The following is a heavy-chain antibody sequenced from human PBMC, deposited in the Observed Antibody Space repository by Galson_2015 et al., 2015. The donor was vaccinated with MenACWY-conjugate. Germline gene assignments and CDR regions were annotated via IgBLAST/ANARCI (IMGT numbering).Heavy chain of an antibody. CDR1: GFSLSTSGMC. J-gene: IGHJ6*02. CDR3: ARSILTGMDV. CDR2: IDWDDDK. Sequence: PALVKPTQTLTLTCTFSGFSLSTSGMCVSWLRQPPGKALEWLARIDWDDDKYYSTSLKTRLTISKDTSKNQVVLTMTNMDPVDTATYDCARSILTGMDVWGQGTTVTVSS. V-gene: IGHV2-70*11. D-gene: IGHD2/OR15-2a*01.